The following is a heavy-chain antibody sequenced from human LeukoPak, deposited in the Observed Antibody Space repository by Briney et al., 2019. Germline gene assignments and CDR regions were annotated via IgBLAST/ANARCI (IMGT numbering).Heavy chain of an antibody. J-gene: IGHJ4*02. V-gene: IGHV3-48*01. CDR1: EFTFSSYS. Sequence: GGSLRLSCAASEFTFSSYSMNWVRQAPGKGLEWVSYISSSSSTIYYADSVKDRFTISRDNAKNSLYLQMNSLRAEDTAVYYCARVGVRFDYWGQGTLVTVSS. D-gene: IGHD3-16*02. CDR2: ISSSSSTI. CDR3: ARVGVRFDY.